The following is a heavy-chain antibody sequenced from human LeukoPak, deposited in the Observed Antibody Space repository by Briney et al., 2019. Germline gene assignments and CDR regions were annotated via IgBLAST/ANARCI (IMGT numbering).Heavy chain of an antibody. V-gene: IGHV4-34*01. J-gene: IGHJ4*02. CDR3: ARIAVAGINFDY. D-gene: IGHD6-19*01. Sequence: SETLSLTCAVYGGSFSGYYWSWIRQPPGKGLEWIGEINHSGSTNYNPSLKSRVTISVDTSKNQFSLKLSSVTAADTAVFYCARIAVAGINFDYWGQGTLVTVSS. CDR2: INHSGST. CDR1: GGSFSGYY.